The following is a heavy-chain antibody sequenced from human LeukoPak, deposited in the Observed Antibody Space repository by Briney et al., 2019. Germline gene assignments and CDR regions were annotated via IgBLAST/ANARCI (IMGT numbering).Heavy chain of an antibody. D-gene: IGHD3-22*01. J-gene: IGHJ5*02. Sequence: GGSLKLSCAASGFTFSGSAMPWVRQASGKGLEWVGRIRNKANSYATAYSGSVKGRFTISRDDPKTTAYLQMNSLKTEDTAVYYCTRRSSDDSSGYYVPWGQGTLVTVSS. V-gene: IGHV3-73*01. CDR2: IRNKANSYAT. CDR3: TRRSSDDSSGYYVP. CDR1: GFTFSGSA.